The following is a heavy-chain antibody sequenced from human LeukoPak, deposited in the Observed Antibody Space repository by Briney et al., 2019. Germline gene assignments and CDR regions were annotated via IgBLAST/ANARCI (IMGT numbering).Heavy chain of an antibody. CDR2: IYYSGST. CDR3: ARVYPRWLQSHFDY. D-gene: IGHD5-24*01. Sequence: SETLSLTCTVSGGSISSYYWSWIRQPPGKGMEWIGYIYYSGSTNYNPSLKSRVTISVDTSKNQFSLKLSSVTAADTAVYYCARVYPRWLQSHFDYWGQGTLVTVSS. CDR1: GGSISSYY. J-gene: IGHJ4*02. V-gene: IGHV4-59*01.